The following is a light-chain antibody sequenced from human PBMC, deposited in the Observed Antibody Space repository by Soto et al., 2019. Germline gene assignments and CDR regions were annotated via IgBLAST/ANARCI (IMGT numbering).Light chain of an antibody. Sequence: DVQMTQSPSSLSASVGDRVTITCRASQGISNYLTWHQQKPGKVPKVLIYAASTLQSGVPSRFSGSRSGSDFTLTISDLQPEDVATYYCQKYDSAPLTFAGGTKVDIK. CDR2: AAS. V-gene: IGKV1-27*01. CDR1: QGISNY. J-gene: IGKJ4*01. CDR3: QKYDSAPLT.